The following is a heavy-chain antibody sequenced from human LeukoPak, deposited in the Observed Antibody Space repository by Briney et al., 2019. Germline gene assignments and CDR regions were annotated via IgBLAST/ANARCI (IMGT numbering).Heavy chain of an antibody. CDR1: GFPFSDFY. D-gene: IGHD5-12*01. J-gene: IGHJ4*02. CDR3: AKGTYSAYNSGCAY. CDR2: ISSGGTSI. Sequence: GGSLRLSCTASGFPFSDFYMAWIRQPPGRGLQYIAYISSGGTSISYADSVRGRFTISRDNSRNTLYLQMNSLRAEDTALYYCAKGTYSAYNSGCAYWGQGTLVTVSS. V-gene: IGHV3-11*04.